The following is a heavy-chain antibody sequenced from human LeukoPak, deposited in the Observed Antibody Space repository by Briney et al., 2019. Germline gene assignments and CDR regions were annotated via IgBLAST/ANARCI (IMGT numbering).Heavy chain of an antibody. Sequence: GGSLRLSCAASGNYWMHWVRQAPGKGLVWVSHINSDGSWTSYADSVKGRFTISKDNAKNTVYLQMNNLRAEDTAVYYCVSFYEAYWGRGTLVTVSA. D-gene: IGHD2/OR15-2a*01. CDR3: VSFYEAY. CDR1: GNYW. CDR2: INSDGSWT. J-gene: IGHJ4*02. V-gene: IGHV3-74*01.